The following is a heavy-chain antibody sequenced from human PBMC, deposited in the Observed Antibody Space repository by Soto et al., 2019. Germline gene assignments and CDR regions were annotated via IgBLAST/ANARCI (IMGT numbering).Heavy chain of an antibody. Sequence: PGESLKISCNGSGYSFTIYWISWVRQMPGKGLEWMGRIDPSDSYTNYSPSFQGHVTTSADKSISTAYLQWSSLKASDTAMYYCARGESGDHGDYVAFDIWGQGTMVTVSS. V-gene: IGHV5-10-1*01. CDR1: GYSFTIYW. CDR3: ARGESGDHGDYVAFDI. CDR2: IDPSDSYT. D-gene: IGHD4-17*01. J-gene: IGHJ3*02.